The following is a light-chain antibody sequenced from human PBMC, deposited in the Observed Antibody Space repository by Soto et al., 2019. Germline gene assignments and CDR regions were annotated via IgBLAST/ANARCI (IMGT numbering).Light chain of an antibody. V-gene: IGLV2-8*01. CDR3: SSYAGSNNFVV. Sequence: QSALTQPPSASGSPGQSVTISCTGTSSDVGGYNYVSWYQQHPGKAPKLMIYEVSKLPSGVPDRFSGSKSGNTASLTVSGLLAEDEADSYCSSYAGSNNFVVFGGGTKLPVL. J-gene: IGLJ2*01. CDR2: EVS. CDR1: SSDVGGYNY.